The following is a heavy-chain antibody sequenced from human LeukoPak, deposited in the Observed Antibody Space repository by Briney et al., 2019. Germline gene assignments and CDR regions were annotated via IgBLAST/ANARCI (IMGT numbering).Heavy chain of an antibody. CDR1: GFTFSSYS. CDR3: ARDLVLLEYYYDSSGYYGDY. Sequence: PGGSLRLSCAASGFTFSSYSMNWVRQAPGKGLEWVSSIGSSSSYIYYADSVKGRFTISRDNAKNSLYLQMNSLRAEDTAVYYCARDLVLLEYYYDSSGYYGDYWGQGTLVTVSS. J-gene: IGHJ4*02. CDR2: IGSSSSYI. D-gene: IGHD3-22*01. V-gene: IGHV3-21*01.